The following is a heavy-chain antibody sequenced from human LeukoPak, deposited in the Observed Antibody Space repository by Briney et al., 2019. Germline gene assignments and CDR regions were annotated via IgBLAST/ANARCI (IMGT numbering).Heavy chain of an antibody. V-gene: IGHV3-7*01. D-gene: IGHD3-16*02. J-gene: IGHJ4*02. CDR3: GYTNNFYH. Sequence: GGSLRLSCVASGLTFSGQWLNWVRQAPGQGLEWVANIKHDGREKYYVDSVKGRFTISRDDGQNSLCLHMNSVRAEDTAVYYCGYTNNFYHWGQGALVVVSA. CDR2: IKHDGREK. CDR1: GLTFSGQW.